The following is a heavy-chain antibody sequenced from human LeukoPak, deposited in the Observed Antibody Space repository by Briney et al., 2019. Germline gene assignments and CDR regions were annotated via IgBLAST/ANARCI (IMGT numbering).Heavy chain of an antibody. CDR1: GFTFSSYG. V-gene: IGHV3-30*18. J-gene: IGHJ4*02. CDR2: TSYDERNK. Sequence: GGSLRLSCAASGFTFSSYGMHWVRQAPGKGLEWVAVTSYDERNKYYADSVKGRFTISRDNSKNTLFLQMNSLRAEDTAVYYCAKTQLLWFGELLPSQYHFDYWGQGTLVTVSS. D-gene: IGHD3-10*01. CDR3: AKTQLLWFGELLPSQYHFDY.